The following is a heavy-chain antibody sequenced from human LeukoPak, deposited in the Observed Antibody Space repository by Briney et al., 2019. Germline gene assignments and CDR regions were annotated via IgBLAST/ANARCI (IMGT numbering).Heavy chain of an antibody. CDR2: IYYSGST. J-gene: IGHJ4*02. D-gene: IGHD4-17*01. V-gene: IGHV4-39*01. CDR3: ARHDHGDPGSLDY. CDR1: GGSISSSSYY. Sequence: SETLSLTCTVSGGSISSSSYYWGWIRQPPGKGLEWIGSIYYSGSTYYNPSLKSRVTISVDTSKNQFSLKLSSVTAADTAVYYCARHDHGDPGSLDYWGQGTLVTVSS.